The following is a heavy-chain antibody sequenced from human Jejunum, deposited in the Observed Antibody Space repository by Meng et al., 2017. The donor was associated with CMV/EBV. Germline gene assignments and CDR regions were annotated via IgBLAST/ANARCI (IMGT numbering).Heavy chain of an antibody. V-gene: IGHV4-31*03. CDR2: VFYREST. D-gene: IGHD3/OR15-3a*01. CDR1: GGYNGGDTYY. J-gene: IGHJ4*02. CDR3: ARWTGDAIDS. Sequence: LTCSVAGGYNGGDTYYWTWIRQHPGKGLEYIGNVFYRESTYYTPSLRGRVTISLDTSKSQFSLKLRSVTAADTAVYYCARWTGDAIDSWGQGTLVTVSS.